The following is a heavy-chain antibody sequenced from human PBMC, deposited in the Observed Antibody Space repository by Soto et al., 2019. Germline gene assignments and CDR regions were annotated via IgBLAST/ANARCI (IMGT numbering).Heavy chain of an antibody. CDR2: IWYDGSNK. V-gene: IGHV3-33*01. CDR3: ARDRTGYSSSWYYYYGMDV. CDR1: GFTFSSYG. Sequence: PGGSLRLSCAASGFTFSSYGMHWVRQAPGKGLEWVAVIWYDGSNKYYADSVKGRFTISRDNSKNTLYLQMNSLRAEDTAVYYWARDRTGYSSSWYYYYGMDVWGQGTTVTVSS. D-gene: IGHD6-13*01. J-gene: IGHJ6*02.